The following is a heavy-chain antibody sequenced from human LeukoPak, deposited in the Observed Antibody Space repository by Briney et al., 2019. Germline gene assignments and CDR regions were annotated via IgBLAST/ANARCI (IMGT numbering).Heavy chain of an antibody. D-gene: IGHD3-10*01. Sequence: HPGGSLRLSCAASGFTFDDYAMHWVRQAPGKGLEWVSGISWNSGSISYADSVKGRFTISRDNAKNSLYLQMNSLRAEDTALYYCAKDTHYYGSGSFDYWGQGTLVTVSS. CDR2: ISWNSGSI. V-gene: IGHV3-9*01. CDR3: AKDTHYYGSGSFDY. J-gene: IGHJ4*02. CDR1: GFTFDDYA.